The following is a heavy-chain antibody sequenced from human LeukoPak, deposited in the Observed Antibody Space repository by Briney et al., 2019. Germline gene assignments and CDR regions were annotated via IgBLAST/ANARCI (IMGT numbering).Heavy chain of an antibody. CDR1: GGTFSSYA. V-gene: IGHV1-69*01. J-gene: IGHJ4*02. D-gene: IGHD3-10*01. CDR3: ARERITIPGGRPGYFDY. Sequence: ASVKVSCKASGGTFSSYAISWVRQAPGQGLEWMGGIIPIFGTANYAQKFQGRVTITADESTSTAYMELSSLRSEDTAVYYCARERITIPGGRPGYFDYWGQGTLVTVSS. CDR2: IIPIFGTA.